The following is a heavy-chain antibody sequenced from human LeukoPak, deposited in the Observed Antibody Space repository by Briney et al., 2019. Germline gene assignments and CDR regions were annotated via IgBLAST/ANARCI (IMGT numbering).Heavy chain of an antibody. D-gene: IGHD6-13*01. CDR3: ARELAAADVYYYYGMDV. J-gene: IGHJ6*02. CDR1: GYTFTGYY. CDR2: INPNSGGT. Sequence: ASVKVSCKTSGYTFTGYYMHWVRQAPGQGLEWMGWINPNSGGTNYAQKFQGWVTMTRDTSISTAYMELSRLRSDDTAVYYCARELAAADVYYYYGMDVWGQGTTVTVSS. V-gene: IGHV1-2*04.